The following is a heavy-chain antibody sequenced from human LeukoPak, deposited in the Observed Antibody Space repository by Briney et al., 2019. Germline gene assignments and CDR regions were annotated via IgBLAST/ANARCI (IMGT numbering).Heavy chain of an antibody. D-gene: IGHD6-19*01. CDR2: ISGSGGNT. J-gene: IGHJ4*02. CDR3: AKDSEGASGWYVVGIDY. V-gene: IGHV3-23*01. Sequence: PGGSLRLSCAASGFTFSSYAMSWVRQAPGKGLEWVSAISGSGGNTYYADSVKGRFTISRDNSKNTLYLQMNSLRAEDTAVYYCAKDSEGASGWYVVGIDYWGQGPLVTVSS. CDR1: GFTFSSYA.